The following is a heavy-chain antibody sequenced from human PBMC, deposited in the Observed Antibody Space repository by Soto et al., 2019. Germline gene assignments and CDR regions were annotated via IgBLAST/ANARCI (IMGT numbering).Heavy chain of an antibody. J-gene: IGHJ6*02. CDR1: GVSFNNNG. CDR3: ARVLYYGSGSYSPYGMDV. CDR2: VIPPFRTS. V-gene: IGHV1-69*01. D-gene: IGHD3-10*01. Sequence: QVQLVQSGAEVKKPGSSVKVSCKTSGVSFNNNGIGWVRQAPGHGLEWMGGVIPPFRTSKYARKIQGRISITADESTGTVNMELSSLTSEDTAQYYCARVLYYGSGSYSPYGMDVWGQGTTVTVSS.